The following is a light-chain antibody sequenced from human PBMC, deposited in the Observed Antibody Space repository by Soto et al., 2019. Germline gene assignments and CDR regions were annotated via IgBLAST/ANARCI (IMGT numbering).Light chain of an antibody. J-gene: IGKJ5*01. Sequence: DIVLTQFPDSLSVSLGARATISCKSSQSVLHSSTKQSALAWYQLGPGQPPRLLMSWASTRESRVPDRFSGSGSGTDFTLTISSLQPEDVAVYSCQQFYETPMTFGQGTRLEIK. V-gene: IGKV4-1*01. CDR1: QSVLHSSTKQSA. CDR2: WAS. CDR3: QQFYETPMT.